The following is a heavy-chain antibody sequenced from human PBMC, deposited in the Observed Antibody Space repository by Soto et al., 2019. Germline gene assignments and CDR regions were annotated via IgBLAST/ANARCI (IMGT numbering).Heavy chain of an antibody. CDR2: ITPIDGRT. J-gene: IGHJ4*02. CDR1: GYTFTNYY. CDR3: ARVDAGGPDY. Sequence: QVQVMQSGAEVKKPGASVKLSCRTSGYTFTNYYIHLVRQAPGQGLEWMAMITPIDGRTSYAQKFQDRLIMTRDTSTSTVYVELSSLRSDDTALYYFARVDAGGPDYWGQGTLLNVSS. V-gene: IGHV1-46*01. D-gene: IGHD2-2*03.